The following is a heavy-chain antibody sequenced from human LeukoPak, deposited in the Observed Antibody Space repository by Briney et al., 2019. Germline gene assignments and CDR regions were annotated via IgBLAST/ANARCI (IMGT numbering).Heavy chain of an antibody. Sequence: SETLSLTCTVSGGSISSYYWSWIRQPPGKGLEWIGYIYYSGSTSYNPSLKSRVTISVDTSKKQFSLKLSSVTAAGTAVYYCARDRLQLQSWGQGTLVTVSS. CDR1: GGSISSYY. CDR3: ARDRLQLQS. D-gene: IGHD1-1*01. V-gene: IGHV4-59*01. J-gene: IGHJ5*02. CDR2: IYYSGST.